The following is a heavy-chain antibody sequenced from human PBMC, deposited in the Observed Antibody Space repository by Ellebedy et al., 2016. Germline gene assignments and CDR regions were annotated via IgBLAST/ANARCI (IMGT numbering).Heavy chain of an antibody. D-gene: IGHD4-17*01. CDR2: ISGGGDAT. CDR3: RPGHYANL. CDR1: GFPFRNFF. Sequence: GESLKISXVASGFPFRNFFMSWVRQAPGEGLEWVSTISGGGDATFSADSVKGRFTISRDNSRSTLYLHMNSLRVDDTAVYYCRPGHYANLWGHGTLVTVSS. V-gene: IGHV3-23*01. J-gene: IGHJ5*02.